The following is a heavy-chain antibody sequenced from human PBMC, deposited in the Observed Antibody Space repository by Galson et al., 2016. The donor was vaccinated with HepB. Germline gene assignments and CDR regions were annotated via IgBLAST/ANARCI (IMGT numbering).Heavy chain of an antibody. J-gene: IGHJ4*02. CDR3: GGTTVTSDYFDY. CDR2: IYHSGST. CDR1: GYSISSGYY. D-gene: IGHD4-17*01. Sequence: EPLSLTCTVSGYSISSGYYWGWIRQPPGKGLEWIGSIYHSGSTYYNPSLKSRVTISLDTSKNQFSLKLSSVTAADTAVYYCGGTTVTSDYFDYWGQGTLVTVSS. V-gene: IGHV4-38-2*02.